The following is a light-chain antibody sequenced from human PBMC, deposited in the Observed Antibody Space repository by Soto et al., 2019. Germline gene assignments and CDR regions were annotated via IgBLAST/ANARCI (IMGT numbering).Light chain of an antibody. CDR1: QSVSSSY. V-gene: IGKV3-20*01. J-gene: IGKJ4*01. CDR2: GAS. CDR3: QQYGSSLLT. Sequence: EIVLTQSPGTRSLSPGERATLSCRARQSVSSSYLAWYQQKPGQAPRLLIYGASSRATGIPDRFSGSGSGTDFTLTISRLEPEDFAVYYCQQYGSSLLTFGGGTKVEIK.